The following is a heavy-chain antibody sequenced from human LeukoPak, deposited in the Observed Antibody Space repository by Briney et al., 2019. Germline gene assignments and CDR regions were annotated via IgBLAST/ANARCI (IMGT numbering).Heavy chain of an antibody. Sequence: PSETLSLTCIVPGGSINKYFWNWIRQPAGKGLEWIGRIDSVGTSNYNPSLRGRVTMSVDTSKSHFSLGVTSMTAADTAMYYCARVCGSATNYRLCGFDVWGQGTVVTVSS. CDR1: GGSINKYF. V-gene: IGHV4-4*07. D-gene: IGHD3-10*01. CDR2: IDSVGTS. J-gene: IGHJ3*01. CDR3: ARVCGSATNYRLCGFDV.